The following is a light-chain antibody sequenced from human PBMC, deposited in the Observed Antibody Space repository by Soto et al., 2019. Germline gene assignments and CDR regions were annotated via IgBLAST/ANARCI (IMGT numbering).Light chain of an antibody. J-gene: IGKJ1*01. CDR3: QQYISFPKT. CDR1: QSVSSW. V-gene: IGKV1-5*01. Sequence: DIQMTQSPPTLPAFVGDTVTITCRASQSVSSWLAWYQQKPGTAPNLLIYDASSLANGVPERFSGSGSGTKFTLTIRRLQPEDFATYHCQQYISFPKTFGQGTKVE. CDR2: DAS.